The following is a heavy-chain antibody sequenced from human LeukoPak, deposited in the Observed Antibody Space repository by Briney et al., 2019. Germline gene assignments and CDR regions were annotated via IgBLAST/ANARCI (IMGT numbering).Heavy chain of an antibody. D-gene: IGHD6-6*01. CDR1: GSSISSGYF. CDR2: IYHRGTT. J-gene: IGHJ4*02. CDR3: ARPLSYSTSSLWDF. Sequence: SETLSLTCAVSGSSISSGYFWGWIRQPPGKGLEWIGSIYHRGTTHYNPSLKSRVTISVDTSKNQFSLRLSSVTAADTAVYYCARPLSYSTSSLWDFWGQGTVVAVSS. V-gene: IGHV4-38-2*01.